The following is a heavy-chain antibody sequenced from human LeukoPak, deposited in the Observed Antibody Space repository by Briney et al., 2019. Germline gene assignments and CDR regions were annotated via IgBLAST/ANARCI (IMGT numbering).Heavy chain of an antibody. CDR3: ANDRPPMTLDY. CDR1: GFTFSSYS. Sequence: GGSLRLSCAASGFTFSSYSMNWVRQAPGKGLEWVSSISSSSSYIYYADSVKGRFTISRDNSKNTLYLQMNSLRAEDTAVYYCANDRPPMTLDYWGQGTLVTVSS. CDR2: ISSSSSYI. V-gene: IGHV3-21*04. D-gene: IGHD3-22*01. J-gene: IGHJ4*02.